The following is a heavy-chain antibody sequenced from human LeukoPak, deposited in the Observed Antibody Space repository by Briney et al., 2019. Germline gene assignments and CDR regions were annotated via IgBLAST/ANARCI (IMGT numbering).Heavy chain of an antibody. J-gene: IGHJ4*02. V-gene: IGHV1-2*06. Sequence: GASVKVSCKVSGHTLTELSMHWVRQAPGQGLEWMGRINPNSGGTNYAQKFQGRVTMTRDTSISTAYMELSRLRSDDTAVYYCARIPYYYDSSGLPLDYWGQGTLVTVSS. CDR1: GHTLTELS. CDR3: ARIPYYYDSSGLPLDY. D-gene: IGHD3-22*01. CDR2: INPNSGGT.